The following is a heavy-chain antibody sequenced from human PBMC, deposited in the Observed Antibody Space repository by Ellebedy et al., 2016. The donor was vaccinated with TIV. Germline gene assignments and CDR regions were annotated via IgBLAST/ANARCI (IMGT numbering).Heavy chain of an antibody. CDR3: ARGWELRH. D-gene: IGHD1-26*01. J-gene: IGHJ3*01. CDR1: GDSVSSNSAA. V-gene: IGHV6-1*01. CDR2: AYYRSQWYN. Sequence: SQTLSLTXAISGDSVSSNSAAWNWIRQSPSRGLEWLGRAYYRSQWYNDYALSVKSRISINPDTSKNQFSLQLNSVTPEDTAVYYCARGWELRHWGQGTMVTVSS.